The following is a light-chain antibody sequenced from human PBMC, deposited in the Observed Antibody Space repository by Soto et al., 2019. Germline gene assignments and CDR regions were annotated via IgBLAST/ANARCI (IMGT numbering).Light chain of an antibody. CDR2: GAS. V-gene: IGKV3-20*01. CDR3: QQYGSSALT. J-gene: IGKJ4*01. CDR1: QSVSNNY. Sequence: IVLTQSPGTLSLSPWERATLSCRASQSVSNNYLAWYQQKPGQAPRLLIYGASNRATGIPDRFSGSGSGTDFTLTISRLEPEDFAVYYCQQYGSSALTFGGGTKVDIK.